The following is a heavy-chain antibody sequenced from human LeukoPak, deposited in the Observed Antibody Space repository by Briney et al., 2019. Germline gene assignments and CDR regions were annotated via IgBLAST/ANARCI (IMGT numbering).Heavy chain of an antibody. V-gene: IGHV3-21*01. Sequence: GGSLRLSCAASGFTFSSYSMNWVRQAPGKGLEWVSSISSSSSYIYYADSVKGRFTISRDNAKNSLYLQMNSLRAEDTAVYYCVRDDDRPDNGLDYWGQGTLVTVSS. CDR2: ISSSSSYI. CDR1: GFTFSSYS. D-gene: IGHD3-22*01. CDR3: VRDDDRPDNGLDY. J-gene: IGHJ4*02.